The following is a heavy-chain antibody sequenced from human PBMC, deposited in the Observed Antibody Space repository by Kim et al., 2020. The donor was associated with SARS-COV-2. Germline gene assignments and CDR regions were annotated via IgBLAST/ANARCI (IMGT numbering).Heavy chain of an antibody. Sequence: GGSLRLSCEASGFTFSDHALHWVRQAPGKGLEWVAHISYDGSHISYPGSVKGRFIISRDDTKGTLYLQMNSLRPEDTAVYYCLAEIGSRSFVHWGQGTLV. D-gene: IGHD3-10*01. CDR1: GFTFSDHA. CDR3: LAEIGSRSFVH. V-gene: IGHV3-30*04. CDR2: ISYDGSHI. J-gene: IGHJ4*02.